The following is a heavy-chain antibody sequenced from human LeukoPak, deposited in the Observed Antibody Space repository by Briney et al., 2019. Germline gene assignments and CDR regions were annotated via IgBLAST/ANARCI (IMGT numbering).Heavy chain of an antibody. Sequence: PGRSLRLSCTASGFTFGDYAMSWFRQAPGKGLEWVGFIRSKAYGGTIEYAASVKGRFTISRDDSKSIAYLQMNSLKTEDTAVYYCSRCRGLYRLAYFDYWGQGTLVTVSS. CDR3: SRCRGLYRLAYFDY. V-gene: IGHV3-49*03. CDR1: GFTFGDYA. D-gene: IGHD2-8*01. CDR2: IRSKAYGGTI. J-gene: IGHJ4*02.